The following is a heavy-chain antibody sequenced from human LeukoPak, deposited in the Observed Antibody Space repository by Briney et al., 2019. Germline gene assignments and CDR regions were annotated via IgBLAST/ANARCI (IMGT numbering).Heavy chain of an antibody. J-gene: IGHJ4*02. CDR2: ITGDASTV. CDR3: LRRLAY. Sequence: PGGSLRLSCAASGFTFSSYSMNWVRQAPGKGLEWVSHITGDASTVNHADSVKGRFTISRDNAKNSLFLQMNSLRDEDTAVYYCLRRLAYWGQGTLVTVSS. CDR1: GFTFSSYS. V-gene: IGHV3-48*02.